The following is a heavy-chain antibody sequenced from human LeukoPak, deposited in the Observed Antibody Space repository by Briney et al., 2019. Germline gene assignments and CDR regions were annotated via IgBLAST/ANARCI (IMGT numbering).Heavy chain of an antibody. CDR1: GGSISSYYW. CDR3: AHVAVAGASINWFDP. Sequence: TLSLTCTVSGGSISSYYWSWIRQPPGKGLEWVALIYWDDDKRYSPSLKSRLTITKDTSKNQVVLTMTNMDPVDTATYYCAHVAVAGASINWFDPWGQGTLVTVSS. J-gene: IGHJ5*02. D-gene: IGHD6-19*01. V-gene: IGHV2-5*08. CDR2: IYWDDDK.